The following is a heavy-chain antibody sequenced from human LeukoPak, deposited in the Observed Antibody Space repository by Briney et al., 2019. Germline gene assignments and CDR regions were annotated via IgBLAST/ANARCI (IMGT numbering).Heavy chain of an antibody. CDR3: ARESRNDFDY. CDR1: GYSISSGYY. CDR2: IYHSGST. Sequence: SETLSLTCTVSGYSISSGYYWGWIRQPPGKGLEWIGSIYHSGSTYYNPSLKSRVTISVDTSKNQFSLRLSSVTAADTAVYYCARESRNDFDYWGQGTLVTVSS. J-gene: IGHJ4*02. V-gene: IGHV4-38-2*02.